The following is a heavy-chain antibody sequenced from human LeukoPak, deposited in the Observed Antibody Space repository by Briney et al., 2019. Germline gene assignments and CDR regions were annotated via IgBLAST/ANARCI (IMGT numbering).Heavy chain of an antibody. V-gene: IGHV3-30-3*02. Sequence: GGSLRLSCAASGFTFSIYAMHWVRQAPGKGLEWVAVISYDGSNKYYADSVKGRFTISRDNSKNTLYLQMNSLRAEDTAVYYCAKTRYGGSYNGDYWGQGTLVTVSS. J-gene: IGHJ4*02. CDR1: GFTFSIYA. CDR2: ISYDGSNK. CDR3: AKTRYGGSYNGDY. D-gene: IGHD1-26*01.